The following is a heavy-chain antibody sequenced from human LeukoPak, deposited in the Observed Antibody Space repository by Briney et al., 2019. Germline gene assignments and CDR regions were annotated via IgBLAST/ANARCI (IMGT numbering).Heavy chain of an antibody. Sequence: GRSLRLSCAASGFTFSSNGMHWVRQAPGKGLEWVAVISYDGSNKYYADSVKGRFTISRDNSKNTLYLQMNSLRAEDTAVYYCAKDGGGSLEWLPPMDVWGQGTMVTVS. J-gene: IGHJ6*02. CDR2: ISYDGSNK. D-gene: IGHD3-3*01. CDR1: GFTFSSNG. V-gene: IGHV3-30*18. CDR3: AKDGGGSLEWLPPMDV.